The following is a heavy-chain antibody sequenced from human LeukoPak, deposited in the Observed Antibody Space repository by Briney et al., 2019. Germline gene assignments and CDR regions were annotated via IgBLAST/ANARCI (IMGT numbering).Heavy chain of an antibody. CDR3: ARDLGDSSDRSDY. Sequence: GRSLRLSCAASGFTFSSYAMHWVRQAPGKGLEWVAVISYDGSNKYYADSVKGRFTISRDNSKNTLYLQMNSLRAEDTVVYYCARDLGDSSDRSDYWGQGTLVTVSS. V-gene: IGHV3-30*04. J-gene: IGHJ4*02. CDR1: GFTFSSYA. D-gene: IGHD3-22*01. CDR2: ISYDGSNK.